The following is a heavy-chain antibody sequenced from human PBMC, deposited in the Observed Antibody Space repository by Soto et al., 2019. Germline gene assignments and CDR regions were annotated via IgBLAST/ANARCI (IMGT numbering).Heavy chain of an antibody. CDR2: IWYDGSNK. CDR3: ARGYIVVVPAAMGYMDV. Sequence: GGSLRLSCAASGFTFSSYGMHWVRQAPGKGLECVAVIWYDGSNKYYADSVKGRFTISRDNSKNTLYLQMSSLRAEDMAVYYCARGYIVVVPAAMGYMDVWGKGTTVTASS. V-gene: IGHV3-33*01. D-gene: IGHD2-2*01. J-gene: IGHJ6*03. CDR1: GFTFSSYG.